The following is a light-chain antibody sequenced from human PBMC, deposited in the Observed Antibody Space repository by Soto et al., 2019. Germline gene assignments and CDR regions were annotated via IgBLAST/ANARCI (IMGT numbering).Light chain of an antibody. J-gene: IGKJ1*01. Sequence: DIVLTQSPGPLSLSPGERATLSCRASQSVSSAYLAWYQQKPGQTPRLLIYGASSRAAGIPDRFSGTGSGTDFTLSINRLDPEDFAVYYCQQYGSSPGTFGQGTKVDI. CDR1: QSVSSAY. V-gene: IGKV3-20*01. CDR3: QQYGSSPGT. CDR2: GAS.